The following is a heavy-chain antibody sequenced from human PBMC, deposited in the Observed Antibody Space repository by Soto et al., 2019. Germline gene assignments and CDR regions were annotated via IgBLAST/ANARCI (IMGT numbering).Heavy chain of an antibody. V-gene: IGHV4-30-2*01. Sequence: PPETLSLTCAVSGCSIGSEGYPWTWLRHTPGKGLEWIGYVYDSGTQDYDPSLESRLTISVDRYKNRFSLELSSVTAADTAVYYCAREYSSSYSRYFDYWGQGTLVTVSS. CDR2: VYDSGTQ. J-gene: IGHJ4*02. CDR3: AREYSSSYSRYFDY. CDR1: GCSIGSEGYP. D-gene: IGHD4-4*01.